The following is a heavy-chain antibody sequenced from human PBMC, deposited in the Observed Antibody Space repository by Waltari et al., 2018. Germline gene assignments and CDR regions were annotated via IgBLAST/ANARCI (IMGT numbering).Heavy chain of an antibody. D-gene: IGHD3-3*01. CDR1: GGSISSYY. J-gene: IGHJ3*02. CDR2: IYYSGST. V-gene: IGHV4-59*01. CDR3: ARVKTYDFWSGYPLEAFDI. Sequence: QVQLQESGPGLVKPSETLSLTCTVSGGSISSYYWRWIRQPPGKGLEWIGYIYYSGSTNTNPSLKRRGTISVDTSKNQFSLKLSSVTAADTAVYYCARVKTYDFWSGYPLEAFDIWGQGTMVTVSS.